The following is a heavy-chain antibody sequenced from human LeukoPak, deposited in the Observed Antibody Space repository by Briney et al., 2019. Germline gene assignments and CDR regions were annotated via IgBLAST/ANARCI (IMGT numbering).Heavy chain of an antibody. J-gene: IGHJ4*02. CDR2: VHLDGRT. CDR1: GGFVSSHNW. D-gene: IGHD3-16*01. V-gene: IGHV4-4*02. CDR3: AREGCFYRPLDH. Sequence: PSETLSLIYGLSGGFVSSHNWWTSIRQPPGKGLEWIGEVHLDGRTNFNPSLKSRLTMSVDLSENHVSLKLTSVTAADTAVYYCAREGCFYRPLDHSGQGTLVTVSS.